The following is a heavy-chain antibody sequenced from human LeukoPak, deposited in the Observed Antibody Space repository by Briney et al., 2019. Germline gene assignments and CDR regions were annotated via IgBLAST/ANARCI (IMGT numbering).Heavy chain of an antibody. CDR3: AKKMDT. V-gene: IGHV3-7*01. J-gene: IGHJ4*02. Sequence: GGSLRLSCAASGFTFSTYWMTWVRQAPGKGLEWVANIKQDGYKKYYVDSVKGRFTISRDNAKKSVYLEMNSLRAEDTAVYYCAKKMDTWGQGTLVTVSS. D-gene: IGHD5-24*01. CDR1: GFTFSTYW. CDR2: IKQDGYKK.